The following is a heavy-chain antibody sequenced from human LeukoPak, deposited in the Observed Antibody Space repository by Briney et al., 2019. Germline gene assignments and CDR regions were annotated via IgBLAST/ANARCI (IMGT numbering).Heavy chain of an antibody. Sequence: PGGSLRLSCAASGFTVSSNYMSWVRQAPGKGLEWVSVIYSGGSTYYADSVKGRFTISRDNFKNTLYLQMNSLRAEDTAVYYCARVDLGLFDYWGQGTLVTVSS. CDR2: IYSGGST. CDR3: ARVDLGLFDY. CDR1: GFTVSSNY. V-gene: IGHV3-66*02. D-gene: IGHD3-16*01. J-gene: IGHJ4*02.